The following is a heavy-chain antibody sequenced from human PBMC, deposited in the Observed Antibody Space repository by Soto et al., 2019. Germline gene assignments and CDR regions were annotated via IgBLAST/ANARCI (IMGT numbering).Heavy chain of an antibody. D-gene: IGHD5-12*01. J-gene: IGHJ3*02. V-gene: IGHV1-69*06. CDR1: GGTFSSYA. CDR2: IIPIFGTA. CDR3: ARGLIEMATINAFDI. Sequence: SVKVSCKASGGTFSSYAISWVRQAPGQGLEWMGGIIPIFGTANYAQKFQGRVTITADKSTSTAYMELSSLRSEDTAVYYCARGLIEMATINAFDIWGQGTMVTVSS.